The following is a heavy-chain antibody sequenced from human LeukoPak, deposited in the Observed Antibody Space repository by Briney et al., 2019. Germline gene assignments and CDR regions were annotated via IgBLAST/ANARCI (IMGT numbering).Heavy chain of an antibody. D-gene: IGHD4-17*01. CDR3: ATATVTTRAYYYYMDV. CDR2: IYYSGST. V-gene: IGHV4-59*08. Sequence: SSETLTVTCTVSGGSISSYYWSWIRQPPGKGLEWIGYIYYSGSTNYNPSLKSRVTISVDTSKNQFSLKLSSVTAADTAVYYCATATVTTRAYYYYMDVWGKGTTVTVSS. CDR1: GGSISSYY. J-gene: IGHJ6*03.